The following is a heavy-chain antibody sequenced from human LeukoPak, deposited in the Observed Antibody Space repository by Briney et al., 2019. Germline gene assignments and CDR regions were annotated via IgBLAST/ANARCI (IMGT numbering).Heavy chain of an antibody. J-gene: IGHJ5*02. V-gene: IGHV1-18*04. CDR3: ARVTLCSSTSCYISPGNWFDP. CDR2: INPKNGGT. Sequence: GASVKVSCKASGYTFPGHHIHWVRQAPGQGLEWMGWINPKNGGTNYAQKLQGRVTMTTDTSTSTAYMELRSLRSDDTAVYYCARVTLCSSTSCYISPGNWFDPWGQGTLVTVSS. CDR1: GYTFPGHH. D-gene: IGHD2-2*02.